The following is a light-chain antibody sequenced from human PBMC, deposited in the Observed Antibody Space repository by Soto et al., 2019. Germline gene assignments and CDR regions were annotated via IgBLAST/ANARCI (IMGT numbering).Light chain of an antibody. V-gene: IGKV3-20*01. CDR2: GAS. Sequence: EIVLTQSPGTLSLSPGERATLSCRASQSVSSSYLAWYQQKPGQAPRLLIHGASSRATGIPGRFSGSGSGTDFTLTISRLEPEDSAVYYCQQYGSSPMYTFGQGTKLEIK. CDR1: QSVSSSY. CDR3: QQYGSSPMYT. J-gene: IGKJ2*01.